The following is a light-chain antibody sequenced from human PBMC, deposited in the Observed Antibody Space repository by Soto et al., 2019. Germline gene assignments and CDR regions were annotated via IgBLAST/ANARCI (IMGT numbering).Light chain of an antibody. CDR3: QQYDNRPPT. CDR1: QDISNY. V-gene: IGKV1-33*01. Sequence: DIQMTQSPSSLSASVGDRVTITCQASQDISNYLTWYQQKPGKAPKLLIYDASNLETGVPSRFSGSGSGTDFTFTISSLQPEDIATYYCQQYDNRPPTFGQGTRLEIK. J-gene: IGKJ5*01. CDR2: DAS.